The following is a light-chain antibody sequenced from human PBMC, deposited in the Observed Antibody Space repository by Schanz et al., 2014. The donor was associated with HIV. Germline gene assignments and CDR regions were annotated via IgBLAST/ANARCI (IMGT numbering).Light chain of an antibody. J-gene: IGKJ4*01. CDR3: QQYNNWPPLT. Sequence: EIVLTQSPGTVSLSPGERATLSCRASQSVSSNYLAWYQQKPGQAPRLLIYDTASRAAGISDRFSGSGSGTDFTLTISRLEPEDFAVYYCQQYNNWPPLTFGGGTKVEMK. CDR2: DTA. CDR1: QSVSSNY. V-gene: IGKV3-20*01.